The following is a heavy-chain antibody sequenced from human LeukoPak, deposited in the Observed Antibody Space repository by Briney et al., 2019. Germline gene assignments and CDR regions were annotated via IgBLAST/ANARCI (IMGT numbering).Heavy chain of an antibody. CDR1: GYTFTSYD. D-gene: IGHD3-10*01. J-gene: IGHJ6*02. CDR3: ARVGYGYYGMDV. V-gene: IGHV1-8*01. Sequence: ASATVSCKASGYTFTSYDIHWVRQATGQGLEWMGWMNPNSGNTGYAQKFQGRVTMTRNTSISTAYMELSSLRSEDTAVYYCARVGYGYYGMDVWGQGTTVTVSS. CDR2: MNPNSGNT.